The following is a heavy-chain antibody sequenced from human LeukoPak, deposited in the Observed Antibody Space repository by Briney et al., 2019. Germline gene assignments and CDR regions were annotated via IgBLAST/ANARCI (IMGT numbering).Heavy chain of an antibody. D-gene: IGHD3-10*01. CDR1: GFTFSSYA. J-gene: IGHJ4*02. CDR2: ISGSGGST. V-gene: IGHV3-23*01. CDR3: AKAMVRGVIDY. Sequence: GGSLRLSCAASGFTFSSYAMSWVRQAPGKGLEWVSAISGSGGSTCYADFVKGRFTISRDNSKNTLYLQMNSLRAEDTAVYYCAKAMVRGVIDYWGQGTLVTVSS.